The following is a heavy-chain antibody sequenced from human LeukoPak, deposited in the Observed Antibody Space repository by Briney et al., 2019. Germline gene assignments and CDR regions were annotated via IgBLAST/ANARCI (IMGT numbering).Heavy chain of an antibody. D-gene: IGHD3-22*01. Sequence: SVQVPCKACGYTFISYDLHWVRQPTGKGLEWMEWMNPNSGNTGYAQKFQGRVTMTRDTATSTAYMELSSLSSEDTAVYYCATPGVHYDPSGYYPFQHWGQGTLVTVSS. CDR3: ATPGVHYDPSGYYPFQH. V-gene: IGHV1-8*01. CDR1: GYTFISYD. J-gene: IGHJ1*01. CDR2: MNPNSGNT.